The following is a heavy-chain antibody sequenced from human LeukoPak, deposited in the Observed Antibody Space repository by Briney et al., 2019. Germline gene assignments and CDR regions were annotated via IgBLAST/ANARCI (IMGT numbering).Heavy chain of an antibody. V-gene: IGHV3-30*18. CDR3: AKELSSARGYGMDV. D-gene: IGHD3-22*01. J-gene: IGHJ6*02. Sequence: GRSLRLSCAPSGFTFSSYGMQWGRQGPGKGLEWVAVISYDGSKNYYGDSVKGRFTISRDNSKNTLYLQMNSLRAEDTAVYYCAKELSSARGYGMDVWGQGTTVTVSS. CDR2: ISYDGSKN. CDR1: GFTFSSYG.